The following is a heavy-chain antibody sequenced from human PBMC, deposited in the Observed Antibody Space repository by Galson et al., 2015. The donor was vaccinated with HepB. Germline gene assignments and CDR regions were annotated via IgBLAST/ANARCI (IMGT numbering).Heavy chain of an antibody. V-gene: IGHV4-59*01. CDR1: GGSISSYY. J-gene: IGHJ4*02. CDR2: IYYSGST. D-gene: IGHD3-3*01. Sequence: SETLSLTCTVSGGSISSYYWSWIRQPPGKGLEWIGYIYYSGSTNYNPSLKSRVTISVGTSKNQFSLKLSSVTAADTAVYYCARGSQYYDFWSGYDYWGQGTLVTVSS. CDR3: ARGSQYYDFWSGYDY.